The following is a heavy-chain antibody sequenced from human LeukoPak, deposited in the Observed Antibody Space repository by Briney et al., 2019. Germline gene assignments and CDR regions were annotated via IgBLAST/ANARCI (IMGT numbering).Heavy chain of an antibody. CDR2: FYYTGST. CDR1: GGSVSSNSFY. J-gene: IGHJ4*02. CDR3: ARQILVVTRYFFDY. D-gene: IGHD4-23*01. Sequence: SETLSLTCTVSGGSVSSNSFYGGWIRQPPGKGLEWIGSFYYTGSTYYNPSLKSRVSISVDTSKKQFSLRLRSLTAADTAVYYCARQILVVTRYFFDYWGPGTLVTVSS. V-gene: IGHV4-39*01.